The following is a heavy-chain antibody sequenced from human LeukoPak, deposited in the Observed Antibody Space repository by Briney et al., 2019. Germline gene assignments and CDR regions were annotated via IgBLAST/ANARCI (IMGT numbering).Heavy chain of an antibody. CDR2: ISYDGSNK. Sequence: GGSLRLSCAASGFTFSSYAMHWVRQAPGKGLEWVAVISYDGSNKYYADSVKGRFTISRDNSKNTLYLQMNSLRAEDTAVYYCARVRRGYSGYGPGHYWGQGTLVTVSS. D-gene: IGHD5-12*01. CDR3: ARVRRGYSGYGPGHY. J-gene: IGHJ4*02. CDR1: GFTFSSYA. V-gene: IGHV3-30-3*01.